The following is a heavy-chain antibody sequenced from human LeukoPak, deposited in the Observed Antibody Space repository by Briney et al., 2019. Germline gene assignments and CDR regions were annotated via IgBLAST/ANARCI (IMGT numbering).Heavy chain of an antibody. Sequence: PGRSLRLSCAASGFTFNSYGMHWVRQVPGKGLEGVALISYDGSNKHYADSVKGRFTISRDNSKNTLYLQMNSLRAEDTAVYYCARAHLSSSSTDYMEVWGKGTTVTVSS. CDR3: ARAHLSSSSTDYMEV. V-gene: IGHV3-30*03. D-gene: IGHD6-6*01. J-gene: IGHJ6*03. CDR1: GFTFNSYG. CDR2: ISYDGSNK.